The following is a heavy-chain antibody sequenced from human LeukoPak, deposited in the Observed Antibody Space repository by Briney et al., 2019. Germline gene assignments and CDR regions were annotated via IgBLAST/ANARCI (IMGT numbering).Heavy chain of an antibody. Sequence: GGSLRLSCAASEFTFSSYGMHWVRQAPGKGLEWVAVISYDGSNKYYADSVKGRFTISRDNSKNTLYLQMNSLRAEDTAVYYCAKFYTGSFPGGFDYWSQGTLVTVSS. CDR3: AKFYTGSFPGGFDY. V-gene: IGHV3-30*18. J-gene: IGHJ4*02. CDR1: EFTFSSYG. CDR2: ISYDGSNK. D-gene: IGHD1-26*01.